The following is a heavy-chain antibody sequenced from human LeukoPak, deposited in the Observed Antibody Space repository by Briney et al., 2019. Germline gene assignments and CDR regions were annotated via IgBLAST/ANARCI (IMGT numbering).Heavy chain of an antibody. CDR3: ARHFYGSWSNWFDP. V-gene: IGHV4-39*01. CDR2: IYYSGST. J-gene: IGHJ5*02. Sequence: SETLSLTCTVSGGSISSSSYHWGWIRQPPGKGLEWIGSIYYSGSTYYNPSLKSRVTISVDTSKNQFSLKLSSVTAADTAVYCCARHFYGSWSNWFDPWGQGTLVTVSS. D-gene: IGHD6-13*01. CDR1: GGSISSSSYH.